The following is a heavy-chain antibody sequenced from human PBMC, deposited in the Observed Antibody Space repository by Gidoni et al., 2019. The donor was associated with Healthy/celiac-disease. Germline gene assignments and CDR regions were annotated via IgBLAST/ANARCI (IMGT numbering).Heavy chain of an antibody. Sequence: EVQLVESGGGLVQPGGSLRLSCAASGFTFSSYSMNWVRQAPGKGLEWVSYISNSSSTIYYADSVKGRFTISRDNAKNSLYLQMNSLRDEDTAVYYCARDGVVTIFGVVIRGADYWGQGTLVTVSS. CDR1: GFTFSSYS. V-gene: IGHV3-48*02. CDR3: ARDGVVTIFGVVIRGADY. D-gene: IGHD3-3*01. J-gene: IGHJ4*02. CDR2: ISNSSSTI.